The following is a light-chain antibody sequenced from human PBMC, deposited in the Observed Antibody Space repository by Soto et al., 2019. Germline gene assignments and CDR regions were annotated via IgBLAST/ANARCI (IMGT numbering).Light chain of an antibody. CDR3: SSYTSSRSYV. CDR1: SSDVGGYNY. CDR2: EVS. Sequence: QSALNQPASASGSPGPSITISCTGTSSDVGGYNYVSWYQQHPGKAPKLMIYEVSNRPSGVSNRFSGSKSGNTASLTISGLQAEDEADYYCSSYTSSRSYVFGTGTKLTVL. J-gene: IGLJ1*01. V-gene: IGLV2-14*01.